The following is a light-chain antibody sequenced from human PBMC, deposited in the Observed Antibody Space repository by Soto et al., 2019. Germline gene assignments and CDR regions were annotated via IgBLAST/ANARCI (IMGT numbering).Light chain of an antibody. J-gene: IGKJ1*01. CDR2: AAS. V-gene: IGKV1-8*01. Sequence: AIRMTQSPSPLSASTGDRVTITCRASQGISSYLAWYQQKPGKAPKLLIYAASTLQSGVPSRFSGSGSGTDFTLTISCLQSEDFATYYCQQYYSYGWTFGQGTKVDIK. CDR1: QGISSY. CDR3: QQYYSYGWT.